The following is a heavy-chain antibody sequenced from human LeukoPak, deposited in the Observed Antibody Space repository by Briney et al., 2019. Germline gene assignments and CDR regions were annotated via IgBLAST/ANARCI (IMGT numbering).Heavy chain of an antibody. V-gene: IGHV1-69*13. D-gene: IGHD2-2*01. J-gene: IGHJ6*03. Sequence: GASVKVSCKASGGTFSSYAISWVRQAPGQGLEWMGGIIPIFGTANYAQKFQGRVTITADESTSTAYMELSSLRSEDTAVYYCARGGSGYCSSTSCYYYYMDVWGKGTTVTISS. CDR3: ARGGSGYCSSTSCYYYYMDV. CDR1: GGTFSSYA. CDR2: IIPIFGTA.